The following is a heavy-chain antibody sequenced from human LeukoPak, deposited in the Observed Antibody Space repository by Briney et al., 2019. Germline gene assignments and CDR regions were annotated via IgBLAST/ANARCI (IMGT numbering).Heavy chain of an antibody. J-gene: IGHJ5*02. D-gene: IGHD3-10*01. V-gene: IGHV1-2*02. CDR1: GYTFTSYA. CDR2: INPNSGGT. Sequence: ASVKVSCKASGYTFTSYAMNWVRQAPGQGLEWMGWINPNSGGTNYAQKFQGRVTMTRDTSISTAYMELSRLRSDDTAVYYCARDIVLLWFGELCNWFDPWGQGTLVTVSS. CDR3: ARDIVLLWFGELCNWFDP.